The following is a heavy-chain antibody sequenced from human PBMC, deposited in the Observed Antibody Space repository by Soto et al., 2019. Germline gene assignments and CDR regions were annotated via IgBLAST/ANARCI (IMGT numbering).Heavy chain of an antibody. CDR2: IDPSDSYT. J-gene: IGHJ6*02. V-gene: IGHV5-10-1*01. CDR3: ARSCSSTSCYATVYYYYGMDV. Sequence: PGESLKISCKGSGYSFTSYWISWVRQMPGKGLEWMGRIDPSDSYTNYSPSFQGHVTISADKSISTAYLQWSSLKASDTAMYYCARSCSSTSCYATVYYYYGMDVWGQGTTVTVSS. CDR1: GYSFTSYW. D-gene: IGHD2-2*01.